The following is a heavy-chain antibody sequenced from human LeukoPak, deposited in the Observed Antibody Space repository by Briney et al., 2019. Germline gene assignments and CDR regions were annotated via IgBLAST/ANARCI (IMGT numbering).Heavy chain of an antibody. D-gene: IGHD3-10*01. CDR1: GFTFSSNS. CDR3: AKWSGFGDD. CDR2: ISGSGDST. V-gene: IGHV3-23*01. Sequence: GGSLRLSCAASGFTFSSNSMTWVRQTPGKGLEWVSGISGSGDSTFYADSVRGRFTISRDNSRNTLYLQMSSLRPEDTAVYYCAKWSGFGDDWGQGTLVTVSS. J-gene: IGHJ4*02.